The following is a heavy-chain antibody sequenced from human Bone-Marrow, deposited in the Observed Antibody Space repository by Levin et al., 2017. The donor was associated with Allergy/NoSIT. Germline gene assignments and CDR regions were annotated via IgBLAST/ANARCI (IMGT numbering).Heavy chain of an antibody. J-gene: IGHJ6*02. CDR1: GFIFKNYA. Sequence: GGSLRLSCAASGFIFKNYALHWVRQAPGKGLEGVAVISYDGSNKYYGDFVKGRFTISRDNSKNALYLQMNSLRAEDTAVYYCVRDGSSGYEDYFSNGMDVWGQGTTVTVSS. CDR3: VRDGSSGYEDYFSNGMDV. V-gene: IGHV3-30*03. D-gene: IGHD3-22*01. CDR2: ISYDGSNK.